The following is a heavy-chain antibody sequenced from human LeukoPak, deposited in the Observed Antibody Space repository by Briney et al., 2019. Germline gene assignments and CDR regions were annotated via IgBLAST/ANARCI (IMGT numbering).Heavy chain of an antibody. CDR1: GFTVSSNY. V-gene: IGHV3-53*01. CDR3: ARNIVVVVAATFTGYFDH. Sequence: PGGSLRLSCAASGFTVSSNYMSWVRQAPGKGLEWVSVIYSGGSTYYADSVKGRLTISRDNSKNTLYLQMNSLRAEDTAVYYCARNIVVVVAATFTGYFDHWGQGTLVTVSS. J-gene: IGHJ4*02. CDR2: IYSGGST. D-gene: IGHD2-15*01.